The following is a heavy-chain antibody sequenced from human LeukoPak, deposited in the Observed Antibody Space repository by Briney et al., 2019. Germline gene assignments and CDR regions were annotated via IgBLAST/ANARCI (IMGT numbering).Heavy chain of an antibody. CDR1: GGSISSYY. CDR3: ARVLYGGNSRQYYFDY. Sequence: SETLSLTCTVSGGSISSYYWSWIRQPPGKGLEWIGCIYYSGSTNYNPSLKSRVTISVDTSKNQFSLKLSSVTAADTAVYYCARVLYGGNSRQYYFDYWGQGTLVTVSS. D-gene: IGHD4-23*01. J-gene: IGHJ4*02. V-gene: IGHV4-59*01. CDR2: IYYSGST.